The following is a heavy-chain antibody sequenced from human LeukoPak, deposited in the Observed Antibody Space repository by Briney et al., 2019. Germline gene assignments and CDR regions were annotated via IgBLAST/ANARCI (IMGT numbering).Heavy chain of an antibody. CDR2: IYWDDDK. Sequence: SGPTLVNPTQTLTLTSTFSGFSLSTRGVGVGWIRQPPGKALEWLSLIYWDDDKRYSPSLKSRLTITKDTSKNQVVLTMTNMDPVDTATYYCAHRGLRFLEWLTWFDPWGQGTLVTVSS. V-gene: IGHV2-5*02. D-gene: IGHD3-3*01. J-gene: IGHJ5*02. CDR3: AHRGLRFLEWLTWFDP. CDR1: GFSLSTRGVG.